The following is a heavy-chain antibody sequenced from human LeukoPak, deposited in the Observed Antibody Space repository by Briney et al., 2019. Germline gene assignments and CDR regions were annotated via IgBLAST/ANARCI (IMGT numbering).Heavy chain of an antibody. V-gene: IGHV3-48*02. CDR3: AKARASGRSGFDY. CDR1: GFTFSSYS. Sequence: GGSLRLSCAASGFTFSSYSMNWVRQAPGKGLEWVSYISSSSSTIYYADSVKGRFTISRDNAKNSLDLQMNSLRDEDTAVYYCAKARASGRSGFDYWGQGTLVTVSS. J-gene: IGHJ4*02. D-gene: IGHD2-15*01. CDR2: ISSSSSTI.